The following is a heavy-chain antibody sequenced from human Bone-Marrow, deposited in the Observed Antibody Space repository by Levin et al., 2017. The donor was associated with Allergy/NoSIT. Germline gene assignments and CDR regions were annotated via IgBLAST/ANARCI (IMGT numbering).Heavy chain of an antibody. D-gene: IGHD1-26*01. CDR2: VSRDGSTK. CDR1: GFTFSIYA. Sequence: GGSLRLSCAASGFTFSIYAMHWVRQAPGKGLEWVAAVSRDGSTKDYVDSVKGRFTISRDNSKDTAYLQMNSLTAEDTAVYYCAKDQVGASYFSGMDVWGQGTTVIVSS. CDR3: AKDQVGASYFSGMDV. V-gene: IGHV3-30*18. J-gene: IGHJ6*02.